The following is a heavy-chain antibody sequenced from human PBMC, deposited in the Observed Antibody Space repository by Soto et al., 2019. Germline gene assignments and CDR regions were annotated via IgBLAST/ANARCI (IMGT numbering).Heavy chain of an antibody. V-gene: IGHV4-31*03. J-gene: IGHJ6*02. Sequence: PSETLSLTCTVSGGSISSGGYYWSWIRQHPGKGLEWIGYIYYSGSTYYNPSLKSRVTISVDTSKNQFSLKLSSVTAADTAVYYCARDQNYGGNRDPYYYGMDVWGQGTTVTVSS. D-gene: IGHD4-17*01. CDR2: IYYSGST. CDR3: ARDQNYGGNRDPYYYGMDV. CDR1: GGSISSGGYY.